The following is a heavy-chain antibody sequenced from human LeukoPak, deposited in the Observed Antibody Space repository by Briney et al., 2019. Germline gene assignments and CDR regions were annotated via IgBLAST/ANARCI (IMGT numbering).Heavy chain of an antibody. CDR1: GFTFSVYA. V-gene: IGHV3-23*01. D-gene: IGHD4-11*01. CDR2: ISGSGGST. J-gene: IGHJ5*02. CDR3: ATVALTTVATGWFDP. Sequence: GGSLRLSCAASGFTFSVYAMSWVRQAPGKGLEWVSGISGSGGSTYYADSVKGRFTISRDNSKNTLFLQMNSLRAEDTAVYYCATVALTTVATGWFDPWGQGTLVTVSS.